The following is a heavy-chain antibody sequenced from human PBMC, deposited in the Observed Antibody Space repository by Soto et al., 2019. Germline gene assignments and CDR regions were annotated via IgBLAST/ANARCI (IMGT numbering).Heavy chain of an antibody. J-gene: IGHJ6*03. CDR1: GFTFSSYS. D-gene: IGHD7-27*01. V-gene: IGHV3-21*01. CDR2: ISSSSSYI. Sequence: PGGSLRLSCAASGFTFSSYSMNWVRQAPGKGLEWVSSISSSSSYIYYADSVKGRFTISRDNAKNSLYLQMNSLRAEDTAVYYCARDHVSPGIYYYMDVWGKGTTVTVSS. CDR3: ARDHVSPGIYYYMDV.